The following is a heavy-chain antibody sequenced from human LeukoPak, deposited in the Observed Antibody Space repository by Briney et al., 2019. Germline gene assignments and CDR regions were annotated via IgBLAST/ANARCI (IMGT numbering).Heavy chain of an antibody. CDR2: INPSGDGT. V-gene: IGHV1-46*01. D-gene: IGHD1-14*01. Sequence: ASVKVSCKASGHTFTTYYVHLVRRAPGQGLEWMGVINPSGDGTNYPQRFQGRVTLTRGTSTSTVYMELTSLRSEDTAMYYCAKETPNTGWFDPWGQGTLVTVSS. CDR1: GHTFTTYY. CDR3: AKETPNTGWFDP. J-gene: IGHJ5*02.